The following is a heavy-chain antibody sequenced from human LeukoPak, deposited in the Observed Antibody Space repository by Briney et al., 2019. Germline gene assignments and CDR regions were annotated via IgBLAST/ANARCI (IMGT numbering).Heavy chain of an antibody. J-gene: IGHJ4*02. CDR3: ARVAYCGGDCYYFDY. V-gene: IGHV4-59*01. D-gene: IGHD2-21*02. CDR2: IYYSGST. Sequence: SETLSLTCTVSGGSISSYYWSWIRQPPGKGLEWIGYIYYSGSTNYNPSLKSRVTISVDTSKNQLSLKLSSVTAADTAVYYCARVAYCGGDCYYFDYWGQGTLVTVSS. CDR1: GGSISSYY.